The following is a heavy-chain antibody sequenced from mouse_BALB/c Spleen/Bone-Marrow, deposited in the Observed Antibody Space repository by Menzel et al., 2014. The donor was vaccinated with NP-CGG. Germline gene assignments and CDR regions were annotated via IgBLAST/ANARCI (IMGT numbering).Heavy chain of an antibody. CDR3: ARLNCGGNVFV. V-gene: IGHV4-1*02. D-gene: IGHD1-1*01. CDR2: INPDSNTI. Sequence: EVHLVESGGGLVQPGGSLKLSCAASGFDFSRYWMSWVRQAPGKGLEWIGEINPDSNTINYTPSLKDKFIISRDNAKNTLYLQVSKVRSEDTALYYCARLNCGGNVFVWGAGTAVAVSS. CDR1: GFDFSRYW. J-gene: IGHJ1*01.